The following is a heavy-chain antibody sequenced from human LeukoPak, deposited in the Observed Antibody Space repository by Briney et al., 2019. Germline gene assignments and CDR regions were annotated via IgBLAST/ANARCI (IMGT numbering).Heavy chain of an antibody. Sequence: MPSETLSLTCTVSGGSIRNFYWSWIRQPPGKGLEWLGYIYYTGSANYIPSLKSRLTISMDTSKNQFSLQLSSVTAADTAVYHCASGDYLNWYFDLWGRGTLVTVSS. D-gene: IGHD4-17*01. V-gene: IGHV4-59*08. CDR2: IYYTGSA. CDR1: GGSIRNFY. CDR3: ASGDYLNWYFDL. J-gene: IGHJ2*01.